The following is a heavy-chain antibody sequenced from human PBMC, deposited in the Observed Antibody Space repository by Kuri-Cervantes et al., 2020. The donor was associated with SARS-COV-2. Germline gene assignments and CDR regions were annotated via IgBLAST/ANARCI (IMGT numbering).Heavy chain of an antibody. CDR2: IYYSGST. CDR1: GGSISSSSYY. Sequence: GSLRLSCTVSGGSISSSSYYWGWLRQPPGKGLEGIGSIYYSGSTYYNPSLKSRVTIYVDTSQNQFSLKLSSVTAADTAVYYCAGQLGPHYLDYWGQGTLVTVSS. J-gene: IGHJ4*02. V-gene: IGHV4-39*01. D-gene: IGHD6-6*01. CDR3: AGQLGPHYLDY.